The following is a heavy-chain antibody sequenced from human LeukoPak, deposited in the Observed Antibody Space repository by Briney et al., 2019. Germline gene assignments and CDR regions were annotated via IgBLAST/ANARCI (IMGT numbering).Heavy chain of an antibody. D-gene: IGHD2-15*01. CDR3: ARATGYSEWFDP. CDR2: IYYSGST. Sequence: PSETLSLTCTVSGGSISSYYWSWIRQPPGKGLEWIGYIYYSGSTNYNSSLKSRVTISVDTSKNQFSLKLSSVTAADTAVYYCARATGYSEWFDPWGQGTLVTVSS. J-gene: IGHJ5*02. CDR1: GGSISSYY. V-gene: IGHV4-59*01.